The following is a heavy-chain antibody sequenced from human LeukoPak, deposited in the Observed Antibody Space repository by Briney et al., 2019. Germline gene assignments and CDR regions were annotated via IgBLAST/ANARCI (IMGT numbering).Heavy chain of an antibody. CDR2: IYYSGST. CDR3: ARHVDTAMVPFDY. D-gene: IGHD5-18*01. J-gene: IGHJ4*02. V-gene: IGHV4-59*08. CDR1: GGSISSYY. Sequence: SETLSLTCTVSGGSISSYYWSWIRQPPGKGLEWIGYIYYSGSTNYNPSLKSRVTMSVDTSKNQFSLKLSSVTAADTAVYYCARHVDTAMVPFDYWGQGTLVTVSS.